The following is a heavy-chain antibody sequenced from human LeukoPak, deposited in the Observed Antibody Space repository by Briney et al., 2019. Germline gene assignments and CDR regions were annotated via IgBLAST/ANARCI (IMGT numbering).Heavy chain of an antibody. CDR3: ARDPEYYYGSGSSRFDY. J-gene: IGHJ4*02. CDR1: GGTFSSYA. CDR2: IIPIFGTA. Sequence: SVKVSCKASGGTFSSYAISWVRQAPGQGLEWMGGIIPIFGTANHAQKFQGRVTITADKSTSTAYMELSSLRSEDTAVYYCARDPEYYYGSGSSRFDYWGQGTLVAVSS. D-gene: IGHD3-10*01. V-gene: IGHV1-69*06.